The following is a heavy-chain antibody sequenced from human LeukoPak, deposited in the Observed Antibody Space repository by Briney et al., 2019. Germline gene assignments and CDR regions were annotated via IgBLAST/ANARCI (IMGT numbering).Heavy chain of an antibody. CDR1: GFTLSNYA. J-gene: IGHJ6*02. Sequence: GGSLRLSCAASGFTLSNYAMSWVRQAPGKGREWVSGIIGSGGSTYYADSVKGRFTISRDNSRNTLYLHMNSLRAEDTAVYYCAKGGSVTTNSYYYGMDVWGHGTTVIVSS. D-gene: IGHD4-17*01. V-gene: IGHV3-23*01. CDR3: AKGGSVTTNSYYYGMDV. CDR2: IIGSGGST.